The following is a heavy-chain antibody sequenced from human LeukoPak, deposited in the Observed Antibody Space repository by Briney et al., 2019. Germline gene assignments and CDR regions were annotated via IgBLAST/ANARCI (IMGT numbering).Heavy chain of an antibody. D-gene: IGHD3-22*01. Sequence: GGSLRLSCAASGFTFSSYSMTWVRQAPGKGLEWVSSISSSSSYIYYADSVKGRFTISRDNAKNSLYLQMNSLRAEDTAVYYCARGTYDSSGYLPDYWGQGTLVTVSS. CDR1: GFTFSSYS. J-gene: IGHJ4*02. CDR3: ARGTYDSSGYLPDY. CDR2: ISSSSSYI. V-gene: IGHV3-21*01.